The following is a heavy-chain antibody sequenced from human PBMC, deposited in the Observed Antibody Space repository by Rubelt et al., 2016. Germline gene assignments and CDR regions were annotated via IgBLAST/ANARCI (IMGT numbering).Heavy chain of an antibody. V-gene: IGHV4-38-2*02. J-gene: IGHJ2*01. CDR1: GYSISSGYY. CDR3: ARDTIVVVPAADWYFDL. D-gene: IGHD2-2*01. CDR2: IYHSGST. Sequence: QVQLQESGPGLVKPSETLSLTCTVSGYSISSGYYWGWIRQPPGKGLEWIGSIYHSGSTYYNPSLKSRVTMSVDTSKNQFSLKLSSVTAADTAVYYCARDTIVVVPAADWYFDLWGRGTLVTVSS.